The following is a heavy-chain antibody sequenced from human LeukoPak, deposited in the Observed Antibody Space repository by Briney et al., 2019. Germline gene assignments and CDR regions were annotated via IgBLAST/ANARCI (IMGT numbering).Heavy chain of an antibody. V-gene: IGHV3-21*01. CDR2: ITSGTTYI. Sequence: GGSLRLSCAASGFTFSSYAMTWVRQAPEKGLEWVSSITSGTTYIYYADSVRGRFTLSRDNAKNSLYLQMNSLRAEDTAVYYCARWPYSSSYYFDYWGQGTLVTVSS. D-gene: IGHD6-6*01. J-gene: IGHJ4*02. CDR3: ARWPYSSSYYFDY. CDR1: GFTFSSYA.